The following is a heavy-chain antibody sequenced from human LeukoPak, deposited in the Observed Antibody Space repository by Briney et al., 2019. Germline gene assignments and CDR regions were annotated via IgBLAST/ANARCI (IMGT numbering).Heavy chain of an antibody. CDR2: IFYSGST. D-gene: IGHD2/OR15-2a*01. CDR1: GGSITTRSYY. J-gene: IGHJ2*01. V-gene: IGHV4-39*01. Sequence: AETLSLTCTVSGGSITTRSYYWGWIRQPAGKGLEWIGIIFYSGSTSYTPSLKCRVTISVHTSKTQFSLTLSSVTAADTAVYCCARAFRARYFDLWGRGTLVTVSS. CDR3: ARAFRARYFDL.